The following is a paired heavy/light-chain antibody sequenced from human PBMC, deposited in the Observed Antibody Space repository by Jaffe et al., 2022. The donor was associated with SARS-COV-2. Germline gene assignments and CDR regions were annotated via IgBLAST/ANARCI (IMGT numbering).Light chain of an antibody. J-gene: IGLJ3*02. CDR2: EDN. CDR3: GAWDTSLNGGV. CDR1: SSNIGKRY. V-gene: IGLV1-51*02. Sequence: QSVLTQPPSVSAAPGQKVTISCSGSSSNIGKRYVSWYQQFPGTAPKLLIYEDNKRPSGIPDRFSGSKSGTSATLGITGLQTGDEADYYCGAWDTSLNGGVFGGGTRLTVL.
Heavy chain of an antibody. CDR2: IDKSSAYT. V-gene: IGHV3-23*01. CDR3: AKEVTYSGYPGMDV. Sequence: EVQLLESGGGLVQPGGSLRLSCAASGFTFSSYAMIWVRQAPEKGLEYVSSIDKSSAYTNYADSVRGRFTVSRDNSKTTLYLQMNNLRAEDTALYYCAKEVTYSGYPGMDVWGHGTAVTVSS. CDR1: GFTFSSYA. D-gene: IGHD5-12*01. J-gene: IGHJ6*02.